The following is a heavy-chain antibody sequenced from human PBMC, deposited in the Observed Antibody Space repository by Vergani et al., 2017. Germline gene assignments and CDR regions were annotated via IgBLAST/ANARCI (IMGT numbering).Heavy chain of an antibody. J-gene: IGHJ4*02. Sequence: QVQLQESGPGLVKPSETLSLTCTVSGGSISSYYWSWIRQPPGKGLEWIGRIYTSGSTNYNPSLKSRVTISVDTSKNQFSLKLSSVTAADTAVYYCARATLLSSGQEFDYWGQGTLVTVSS. CDR1: GGSISSYY. D-gene: IGHD6-19*01. CDR2: IYTSGST. CDR3: ARATLLSSGQEFDY. V-gene: IGHV4-4*08.